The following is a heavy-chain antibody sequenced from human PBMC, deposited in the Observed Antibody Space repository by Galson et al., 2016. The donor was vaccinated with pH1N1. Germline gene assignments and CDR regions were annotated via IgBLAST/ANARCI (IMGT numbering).Heavy chain of an antibody. V-gene: IGHV3-64*01. CDR2: ISSCGGSS. Sequence: SLRLSCAASGFTFSNHAMHWVRQAPGKGLEYVAGISSCGGSSQYANSVKDRFIISRVNTKNTLYLQMGSLRVEDMAVYYCARSLNYDSWSVYSDYSMDVWGQGITVTVSS. CDR3: ARSLNYDSWSVYSDYSMDV. CDR1: GFTFSNHA. D-gene: IGHD3-3*01. J-gene: IGHJ6*02.